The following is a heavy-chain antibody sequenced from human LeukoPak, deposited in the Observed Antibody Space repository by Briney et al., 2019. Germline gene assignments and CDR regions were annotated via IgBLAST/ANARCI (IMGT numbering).Heavy chain of an antibody. CDR1: GFTFSTYS. D-gene: IGHD2-15*01. J-gene: IGHJ4*02. CDR2: ISSSSSYI. V-gene: IGHV3-21*01. CDR3: ARDWGGYCSGGSCYPGY. Sequence: GGSLRLSCAASGFTFSTYSMKWVRQAPGKGLEWVSSISSSSSYIYYADSVKGRFTISRDNAKNSLYLPMNSLRAEDTAVYYCARDWGGYCSGGSCYPGYWGREPWSPSPQ.